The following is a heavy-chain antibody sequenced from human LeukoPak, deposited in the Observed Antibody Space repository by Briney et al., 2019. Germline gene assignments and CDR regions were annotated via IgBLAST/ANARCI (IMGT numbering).Heavy chain of an antibody. V-gene: IGHV3-7*04. CDR1: GFTFSSYW. CDR2: IKQDGSEK. CDR3: ARDRHYYGSGSYYNLGY. Sequence: PGGSLRLSCAASGFTFSSYWMSWVRQAPGKGLEWVVNIKQDGSEKYYVDSVKGRFTISRDNAKNSLYLQMNSLRAEDTAVYYCARDRHYYGSGSYYNLGYWGQGTLVTVSS. J-gene: IGHJ4*02. D-gene: IGHD3-10*01.